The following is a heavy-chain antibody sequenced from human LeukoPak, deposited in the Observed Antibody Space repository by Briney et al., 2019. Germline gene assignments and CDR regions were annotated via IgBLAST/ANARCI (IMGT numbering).Heavy chain of an antibody. CDR3: ARAPSEIGGYYPEYFRH. V-gene: IGHV3-74*01. J-gene: IGHJ1*01. D-gene: IGHD3-22*01. CDR2: IKSDGGT. Sequence: GGSLRLSCAASGFTLSSYWMHWVRQAPGKGLVWVSRIKSDGGTNYADSVKGRFTISRDNAKNTLSLQMNTLRAEDAGVYYCARAPSEIGGYYPEYFRHWGQGTLVTVSS. CDR1: GFTLSSYW.